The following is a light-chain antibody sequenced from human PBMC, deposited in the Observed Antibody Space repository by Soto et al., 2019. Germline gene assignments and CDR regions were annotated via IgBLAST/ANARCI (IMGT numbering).Light chain of an antibody. Sequence: QSVLSHPRSACWTPGQRVAVSCSGSSSNIASNTVNWYQQLPGTAPKLLIYSNDQRPSGVPDRFSASKSGTSASLAISGLHSEDEADYHCASWDDSLTGNVFGTGTKVAVL. CDR3: ASWDDSLTGNV. V-gene: IGLV1-44*01. CDR1: SSNIASNT. J-gene: IGLJ1*01. CDR2: SND.